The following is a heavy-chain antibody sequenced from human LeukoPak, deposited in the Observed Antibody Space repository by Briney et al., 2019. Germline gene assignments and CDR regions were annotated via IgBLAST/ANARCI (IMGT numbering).Heavy chain of an antibody. J-gene: IGHJ4*02. CDR2: ISSSSSYI. V-gene: IGHV3-21*01. CDR1: GFTFSSYS. CDR3: ARDPGATLRPKHPIRPDHPPDY. D-gene: IGHD6-25*01. Sequence: PGGSLRLSCAASGFTFSSYSMTWVRQAPGKGLEWVSSISSSSSYIYYADSVKGRFTISRDNAKNSLYLQMNSLRAEDTAVYYCARDPGATLRPKHPIRPDHPPDYWGQGTLVTVSS.